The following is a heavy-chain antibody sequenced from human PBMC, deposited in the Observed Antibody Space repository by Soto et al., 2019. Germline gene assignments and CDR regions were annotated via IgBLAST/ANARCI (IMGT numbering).Heavy chain of an antibody. CDR2: IIPIFGTA. D-gene: IGHD2-2*01. J-gene: IGHJ6*02. Sequence: SVKVSCKASGGTFSSYAISWVRQAPGQGXEWMGGIIPIFGTANYAQKFQGRVTITADKSKTTAYMELSSLRSEDTAVYYCARDSGNEVVTARNLGDYYYGMDVWGQGTTVTVSS. CDR3: ARDSGNEVVTARNLGDYYYGMDV. CDR1: GGTFSSYA. V-gene: IGHV1-69*06.